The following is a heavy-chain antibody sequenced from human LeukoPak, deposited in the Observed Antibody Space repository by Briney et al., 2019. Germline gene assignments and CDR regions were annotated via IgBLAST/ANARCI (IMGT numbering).Heavy chain of an antibody. J-gene: IGHJ4*02. CDR3: ARDKYGDYGLDY. Sequence: GGSLRLSCAASGFTFSSYTMNWVRQAPGKGLEWVSSISSSSTYIYYADSVKGRFTISRDYARNSLSLQMNSLRAEDTAVYYCARDKYGDYGLDYWGPGTLVTVSS. CDR1: GFTFSSYT. D-gene: IGHD4-17*01. CDR2: ISSSSTYI. V-gene: IGHV3-21*01.